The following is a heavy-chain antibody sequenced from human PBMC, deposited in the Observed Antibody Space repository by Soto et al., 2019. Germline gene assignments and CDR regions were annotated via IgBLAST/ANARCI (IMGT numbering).Heavy chain of an antibody. Sequence: SETLSLTCTVSGGSISSYSWSWIRQPPGKGLGWIGYIYYSGSANYNPSLKSRVTISVDTSKNQFSLKLSSVTAADTAVDYCAGGFLAGAGSFAYWGQGTLDTESS. CDR3: AGGFLAGAGSFAY. V-gene: IGHV4-59*01. D-gene: IGHD6-13*01. J-gene: IGHJ4*02. CDR2: IYYSGSA. CDR1: GGSISSYS.